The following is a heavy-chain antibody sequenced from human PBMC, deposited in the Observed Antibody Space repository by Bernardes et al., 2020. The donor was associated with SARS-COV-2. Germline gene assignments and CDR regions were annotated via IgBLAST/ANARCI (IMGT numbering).Heavy chain of an antibody. D-gene: IGHD6-13*01. CDR2: INPNSGGT. J-gene: IGHJ6*02. V-gene: IGHV1-2*04. CDR3: AREDYSSTWYPIPYYYGMDV. Sequence: ASVKVSCKASGYTFTGYYIHWVRQAPGQGLEWMGWINPNSGGTNYAQKFQGWVTMTRDTSISTAYMELSSLRAEDTAVYYCAREDYSSTWYPIPYYYGMDVWGQGTTVTVSS. CDR1: GYTFTGYY.